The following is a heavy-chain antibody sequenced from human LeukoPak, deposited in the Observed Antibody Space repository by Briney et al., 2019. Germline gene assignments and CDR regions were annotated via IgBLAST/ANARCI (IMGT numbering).Heavy chain of an antibody. J-gene: IGHJ5*02. D-gene: IGHD3-10*01. CDR3: ARGALWFGELIWFDP. CDR2: ISAYNGNT. V-gene: IGHV1-18*01. CDR1: GYTFTSYG. Sequence: GASVKDSCKASGYTFTSYGISWVRQAPGQGLEWMGWISAYNGNTNYAQKLQGRVTMTTDTSTSTAYMELRSLRSDDTAVYYCARGALWFGELIWFDPWGQGTLVTVSS.